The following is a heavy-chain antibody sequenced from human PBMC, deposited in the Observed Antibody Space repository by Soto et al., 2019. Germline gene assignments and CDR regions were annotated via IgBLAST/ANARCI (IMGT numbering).Heavy chain of an antibody. J-gene: IGHJ4*02. Sequence: SETLSLTCAVYGGSFSGYYWSWIRQPPGKGLEWIGEINHSGSTNYNPSLKSRVTISVDTSKNQFSLKLSSVTAADTAVYYCARATAVVGATGSYYFDYWGQGTLVTVSS. CDR1: GGSFSGYY. CDR3: ARATAVVGATGSYYFDY. V-gene: IGHV4-34*01. CDR2: INHSGST. D-gene: IGHD1-26*01.